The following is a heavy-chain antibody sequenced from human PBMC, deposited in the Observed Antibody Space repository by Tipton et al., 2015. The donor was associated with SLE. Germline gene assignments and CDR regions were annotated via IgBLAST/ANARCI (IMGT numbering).Heavy chain of an antibody. J-gene: IGHJ4*02. CDR2: SNDSGKT. CDR3: ARRGWGGVYFDY. D-gene: IGHD7-27*01. Sequence: TLSLTCAVYGGSLSGHYWSWIRQSPGKGLECIAESNDSGKTNYNPALESRVTISVDTSKNQFSLKLSSVTAADTAVYYCARRGWGGVYFDYWGQGTLVTVSS. CDR1: GGSLSGHY. V-gene: IGHV4-34*01.